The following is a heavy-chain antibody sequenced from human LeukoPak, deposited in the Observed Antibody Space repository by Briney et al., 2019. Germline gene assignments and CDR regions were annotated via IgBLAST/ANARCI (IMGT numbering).Heavy chain of an antibody. CDR1: GDSLTNYY. J-gene: IGHJ4*02. D-gene: IGHD6-19*01. Sequence: PSETLSLTCTVSGDSLTNYYYSWIRQPPGKGLEWIGHIFYSGSTNYNSSLKSRVTISADTSKNQFSLRLSSVTAADTAVYYCARGAGLVDYWGQGTLVTVSS. V-gene: IGHV4-59*01. CDR3: ARGAGLVDY. CDR2: IFYSGST.